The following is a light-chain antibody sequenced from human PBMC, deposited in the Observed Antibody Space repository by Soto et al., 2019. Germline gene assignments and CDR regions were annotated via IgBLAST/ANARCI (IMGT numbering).Light chain of an antibody. J-gene: IGLJ7*01. V-gene: IGLV1-40*01. Sequence: QSVLTQPPSVSGAPGQRVTISCAGSSSNIGAGYDVHWYQQLPGTAPKLLIYGNNNRPSGVPDRFSGSKSGTSASLAITGLQAEDEADYYSQSYDSSLSAYAVFGGGTQLTVL. CDR3: QSYDSSLSAYAV. CDR1: SSNIGAGYD. CDR2: GNN.